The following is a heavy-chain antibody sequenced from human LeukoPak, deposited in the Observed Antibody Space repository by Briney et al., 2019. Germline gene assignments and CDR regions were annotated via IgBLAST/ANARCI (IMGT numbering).Heavy chain of an antibody. J-gene: IGHJ6*02. CDR3: ARGDGSGSYYTHYYYGMDV. V-gene: IGHV1-69*04. CDR1: GGTFSSYA. Sequence: GASVKVSCKASGGTFSSYAISWVRQAPGQGLEWMGRIIPILGIANYAQKFQGRVTITADKSTSTAYMELSSLRSEDTAVYYCARGDGSGSYYTHYYYGMDVWGQGTTVTVSS. D-gene: IGHD3-10*01. CDR2: IIPILGIA.